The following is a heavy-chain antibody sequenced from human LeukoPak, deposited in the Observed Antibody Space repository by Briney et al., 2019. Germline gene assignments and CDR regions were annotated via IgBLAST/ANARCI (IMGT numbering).Heavy chain of an antibody. Sequence: ASVKVSCKASGYTFTSNYIHWVRQAPGQGLEWMGMIYPRDGSTSYAQKFQGRVTVTRDTSTSTVHMELSGLRSEDTAVYYCARGGRYFDWLLPYCFDYWGQGTLVTVSS. CDR3: ARGGRYFDWLLPYCFDY. D-gene: IGHD3-9*01. CDR2: IYPRDGST. CDR1: GYTFTSNY. V-gene: IGHV1-46*01. J-gene: IGHJ4*02.